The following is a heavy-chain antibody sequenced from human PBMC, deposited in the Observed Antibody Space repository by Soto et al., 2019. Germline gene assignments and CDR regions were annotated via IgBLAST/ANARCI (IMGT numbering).Heavy chain of an antibody. V-gene: IGHV4-59*01. Sequence: QVQLQESGPGLVKPSETLSLTCTVSGGSISSYYWSWIRQPPGKGLEWIGYIYYTGSTNYNPSLKSRVTISVDTSKNQFSLKLSSVTAGDTAVYYCARGYRSLDYWGQGTLVTVSS. D-gene: IGHD4-4*01. CDR3: ARGYRSLDY. CDR1: GGSISSYY. CDR2: IYYTGST. J-gene: IGHJ4*02.